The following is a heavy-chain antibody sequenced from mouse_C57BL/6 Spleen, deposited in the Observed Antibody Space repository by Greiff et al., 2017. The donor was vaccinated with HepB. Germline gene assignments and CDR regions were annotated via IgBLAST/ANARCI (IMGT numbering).Heavy chain of an antibody. V-gene: IGHV5-9-1*02. CDR1: GFTFSSYA. CDR2: ISSGGDYI. D-gene: IGHD2-1*01. CDR3: TRADGNYAMDY. Sequence: EVMLVESGEGLVKPGGSLKLSCAASGFTFSSYAMSWVRQTPEKRLEWVAYISSGGDYIYYADTVKGRFTISRDNARNTLYLQMSSLKSEDTAMYYCTRADGNYAMDYWGQGTSVTVSS. J-gene: IGHJ4*01.